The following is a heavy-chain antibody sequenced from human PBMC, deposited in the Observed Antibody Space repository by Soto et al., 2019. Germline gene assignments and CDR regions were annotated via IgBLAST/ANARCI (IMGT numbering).Heavy chain of an antibody. V-gene: IGHV1-69*13. D-gene: IGHD3-10*01. CDR3: ASRITMVRDDYYYGMDV. CDR1: GGTFSSYA. Sequence: SVKVSCKASGGTFSSYAISWVRQAPGQGLEWMGGIIPIFGTANYAQKYQGRVTITADESTSTAYMELSSLRSEGTAVYYCASRITMVRDDYYYGMDVWGQGTTVTVSS. CDR2: IIPIFGTA. J-gene: IGHJ6*02.